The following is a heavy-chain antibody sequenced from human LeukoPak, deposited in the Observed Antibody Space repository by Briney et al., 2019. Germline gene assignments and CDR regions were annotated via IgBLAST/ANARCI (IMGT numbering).Heavy chain of an antibody. CDR2: LHYSGNT. D-gene: IGHD3-9*01. CDR3: ARHGDILTGLDY. Sequence: SETLSLTCTVSGGSISSFYWSWIRRPPGKGRVWIGYLHYSGNTNYNPSLKSRVTISVDTSRNQFSLKLSSVTAADTAVYYCARHGDILTGLDYWGQGTLVTVSS. J-gene: IGHJ4*02. CDR1: GGSISSFY. V-gene: IGHV4-59*08.